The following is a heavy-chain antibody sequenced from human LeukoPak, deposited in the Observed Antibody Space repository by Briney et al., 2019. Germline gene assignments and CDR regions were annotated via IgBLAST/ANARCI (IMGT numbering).Heavy chain of an antibody. V-gene: IGHV1-8*02. Sequence: ASVKISCKASGGTFSNYAISWVRQATGQGLEWMGWMNPNSGDTDYAQNFQGRLTMTRNTSISTAYMELSSLRSEDTAVYYCARTPLIYYYGMDVWGQGTTVTVSS. CDR2: MNPNSGDT. D-gene: IGHD2-8*01. CDR3: ARTPLIYYYGMDV. CDR1: GGTFSNYA. J-gene: IGHJ6*02.